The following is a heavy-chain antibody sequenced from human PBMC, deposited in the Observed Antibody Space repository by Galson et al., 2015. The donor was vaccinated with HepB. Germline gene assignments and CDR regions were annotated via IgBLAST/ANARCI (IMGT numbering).Heavy chain of an antibody. CDR3: ARELQVGASDY. V-gene: IGHV3-33*08. CDR1: GFTFSSYG. CDR2: IWYDGSNK. Sequence: SLRLSCAASGFTFSSYGMHWVRQAPGKGLEWVAVIWYDGSNKYYADSVKGRFTISRDNSKNTLYLQMNSLRAEDTAVYYCARELQVGASDYWGQGTLVTVSS. D-gene: IGHD1-26*01. J-gene: IGHJ4*02.